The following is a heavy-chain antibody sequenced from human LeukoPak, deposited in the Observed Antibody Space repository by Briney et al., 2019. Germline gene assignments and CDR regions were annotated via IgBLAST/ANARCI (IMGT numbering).Heavy chain of an antibody. CDR3: ARSLRWFGEAYHDY. J-gene: IGHJ4*02. Sequence: SETLSLTCTVSGGSISSYYWSWIRQPPGKGLEWIGYIYYSGSTNYNPSLKSRVTISVDTSKNQFSLKLSSVTAADTAVYYCARSLRWFGEAYHDYWGQGTLVTVSS. CDR1: GGSISSYY. D-gene: IGHD3-10*01. CDR2: IYYSGST. V-gene: IGHV4-59*08.